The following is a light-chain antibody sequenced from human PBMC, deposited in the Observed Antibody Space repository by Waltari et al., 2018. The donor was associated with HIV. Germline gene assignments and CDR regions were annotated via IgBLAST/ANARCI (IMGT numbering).Light chain of an antibody. J-gene: IGLJ3*02. CDR2: EVS. Sequence: QSALTQPASVSGSPGPSITISCTGTSSDVGGYNYVSWYQKHPGKAPKLMIYEVSNRPSGVSNRFSGSKSGNTASLTISGLQAEDEADYYCSSYTSSSTRVFGGGTNLTVL. CDR3: SSYTSSSTRV. CDR1: SSDVGGYNY. V-gene: IGLV2-14*01.